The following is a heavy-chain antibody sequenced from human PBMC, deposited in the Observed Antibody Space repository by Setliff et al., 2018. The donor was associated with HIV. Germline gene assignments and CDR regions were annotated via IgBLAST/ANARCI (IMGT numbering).Heavy chain of an antibody. J-gene: IGHJ5*02. CDR3: ARPHSGRGGGAYFDP. D-gene: IGHD6-19*01. CDR1: GDSITSGHFY. CDR2: ILDGRVT. Sequence: SETLSLTCTVSGDSITSGHFYWGWIRQAPGKGLEWIGNILDGRVTFFNPSLRGRVTISVDASKNQVSLNLRSVTAADSAVYHCARPHSGRGGGAYFDPWGQGTLVTVSS. V-gene: IGHV4-39*01.